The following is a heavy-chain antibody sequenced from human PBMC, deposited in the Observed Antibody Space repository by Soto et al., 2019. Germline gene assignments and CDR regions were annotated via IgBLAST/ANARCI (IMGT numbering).Heavy chain of an antibody. CDR1: GGSFSGYY. V-gene: IGHV4-34*01. CDR3: ARQAVVWFDP. D-gene: IGHD2-15*01. Sequence: SETLSLTCAVYGGSFSGYYWSWIRQPPGKGLEWIGEINHSGSTNYNPSLKSRVTISVDTSKDQFSLKLSSVTAADTAVYYCARQAVVWFDPWGQGTLVTVSS. CDR2: INHSGST. J-gene: IGHJ5*02.